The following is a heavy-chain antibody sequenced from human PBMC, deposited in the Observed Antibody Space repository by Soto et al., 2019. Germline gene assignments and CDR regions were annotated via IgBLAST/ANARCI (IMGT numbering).Heavy chain of an antibody. V-gene: IGHV4-34*01. J-gene: IGHJ4*02. Sequence: SETLSLTCAVYGGSFSGYYWSWIRQPPGKGLEWIGEINHSGSTNYNPSLKSRVTISVDTSKNQFSLKLSSVTAADTAVYYCARGTRGYSSGWYDYWGQGTLVTVSS. D-gene: IGHD6-19*01. CDR3: ARGTRGYSSGWYDY. CDR1: GGSFSGYY. CDR2: INHSGST.